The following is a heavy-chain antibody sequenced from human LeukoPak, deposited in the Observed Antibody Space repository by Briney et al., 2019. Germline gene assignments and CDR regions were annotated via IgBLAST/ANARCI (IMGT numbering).Heavy chain of an antibody. V-gene: IGHV5-51*01. CDR1: GYIFSTYW. D-gene: IGHD1-26*01. CDR3: ARIMVGATGDY. J-gene: IGHJ4*02. Sequence: GESLKISCKGSGYIFSTYWIAWVRQMPGKGLELMGVIYPGDSETRYSPSFQGQVTISADKSISTAYLQWSSLKASDAAVYYCARIMVGATGDYWGQGTLVTVSS. CDR2: IYPGDSET.